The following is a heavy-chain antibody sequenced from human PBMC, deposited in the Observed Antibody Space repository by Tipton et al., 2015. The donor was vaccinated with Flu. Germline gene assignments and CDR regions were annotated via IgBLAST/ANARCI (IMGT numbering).Heavy chain of an antibody. CDR1: GGSISSYY. CDR3: ARGMGVLRFLGWLGDLDV. J-gene: IGHJ6*02. CDR2: IYYSGST. Sequence: TLSLTCTVSGGSISSYYWSWIRQPPGKGLEWIGYIYYSGSTNYNPSLKSRVTISVDTSKNQFSLKLSSVTAADTAVYYCARGMGVLRFLGWLGDLDVWGQGTTVTVSS. D-gene: IGHD3-3*01. V-gene: IGHV4-59*12.